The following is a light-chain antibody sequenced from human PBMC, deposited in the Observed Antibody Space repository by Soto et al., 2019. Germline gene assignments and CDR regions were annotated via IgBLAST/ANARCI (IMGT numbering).Light chain of an antibody. J-gene: IGLJ2*01. CDR2: EVS. CDR3: SSYGGSNYVV. Sequence: QSALTQPPSASGSPGQSVTISCTGTSSDVGGYNYVSWYQQHPGKAPKLMIYEVSKRPSGVPDRFSGSKSGNTASLTVSGLPADDAADYYCSSYGGSNYVVFGGGTKLTVL. V-gene: IGLV2-8*01. CDR1: SSDVGGYNY.